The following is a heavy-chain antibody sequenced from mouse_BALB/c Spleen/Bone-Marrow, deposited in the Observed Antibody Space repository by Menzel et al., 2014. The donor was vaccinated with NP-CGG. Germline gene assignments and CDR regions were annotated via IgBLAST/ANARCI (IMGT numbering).Heavy chain of an antibody. Sequence: QVQLKQSGPGLMAPSQSLSITCTVSGFSLTSYGVHWVRQPPGKGLEWLGVIWAGGSTNYNSTLMSRLSISKDNSKSQVFLKMNSLQTDDTAMYYCARDNRGYYGNSYWYFDVWGAGTTVTVSS. CDR3: ARDNRGYYGNSYWYFDV. V-gene: IGHV2-9*02. CDR2: IWAGGST. J-gene: IGHJ1*01. CDR1: GFSLTSYG. D-gene: IGHD2-1*01.